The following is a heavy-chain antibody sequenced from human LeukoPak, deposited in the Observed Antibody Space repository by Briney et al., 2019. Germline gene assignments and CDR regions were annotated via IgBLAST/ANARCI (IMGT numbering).Heavy chain of an antibody. CDR3: ARAFQSLGGLSLPDY. Sequence: ASVKVSCKASGYTFNTYGITWVRQAPGQGLEWMGWIHPSTGNPAYAQGFTGRFVFSLDTSVSTTYMEISSLKAEDTAVYFCARAFQSLGGLSLPDYWGQGTLVTVSS. D-gene: IGHD3-16*02. CDR2: IHPSTGNP. CDR1: GYTFNTYG. J-gene: IGHJ4*02. V-gene: IGHV7-4-1*02.